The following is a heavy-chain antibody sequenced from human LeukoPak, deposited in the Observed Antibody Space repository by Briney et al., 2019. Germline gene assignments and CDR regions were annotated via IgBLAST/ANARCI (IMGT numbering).Heavy chain of an antibody. CDR3: ASDVGYRSLGY. Sequence: GGSLRLSCAASGFTFDDNTMHWVRQTPGRGLEWVSFITWKSHRTHYADSVRGRFTVSRDNSKDSMHLEMNSLKTEDTALYHCASDVGYRSLGYLGQGTLVTVSS. CDR2: ITWKSHRT. V-gene: IGHV3-43*01. CDR1: GFTFDDNT. J-gene: IGHJ4*02. D-gene: IGHD3-3*01.